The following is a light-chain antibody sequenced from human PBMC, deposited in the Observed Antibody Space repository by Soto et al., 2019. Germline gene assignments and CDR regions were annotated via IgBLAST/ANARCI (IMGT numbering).Light chain of an antibody. CDR1: QSISSK. V-gene: IGKV3-15*01. CDR3: QQYNTWRSIT. J-gene: IGKJ5*01. Sequence: EIVMTQSPATLFLSPGERATLSCWASQSISSKLAWYQHRPGQAPRLLIYDTSTRAAGIPARFSGSGSGTDFTLTISSLQSEDFAVYYCQQYNTWRSITFGQGTRLEIK. CDR2: DTS.